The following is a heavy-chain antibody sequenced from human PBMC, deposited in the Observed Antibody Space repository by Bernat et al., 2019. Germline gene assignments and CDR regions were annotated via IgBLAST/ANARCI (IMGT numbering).Heavy chain of an antibody. CDR1: GGSITSSSYY. D-gene: IGHD5-18*01. Sequence: QLQLQESGPGLVKPSETLSLTCTVSGGSITSSSYYWGWIRQPPGQGLEWIGSIYYSGSAYYNPSLRSRVTISVDTSKNQFSMNLSSVTAADTAVYYCARHDTAMVNPTRWAFDIWGQGTMVTVSS. CDR2: IYYSGSA. CDR3: ARHDTAMVNPTRWAFDI. V-gene: IGHV4-39*01. J-gene: IGHJ3*02.